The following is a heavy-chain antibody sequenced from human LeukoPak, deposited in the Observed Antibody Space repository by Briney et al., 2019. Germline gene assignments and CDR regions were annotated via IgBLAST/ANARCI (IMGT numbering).Heavy chain of an antibody. CDR1: GFTFSSYG. V-gene: IGHV3-30*03. CDR3: AFSGDY. D-gene: IGHD1-1*01. CDR2: ISYDGSNK. J-gene: IGHJ4*02. Sequence: GGSLRLSCAASGFTFSSYGMHWVRQAPGKGLEWVAVISYDGSNKYYADSVKGRFTISRDNSKNTLYLQMNSLRAEDTAVYYCAFSGDYWGQGTLVTVSS.